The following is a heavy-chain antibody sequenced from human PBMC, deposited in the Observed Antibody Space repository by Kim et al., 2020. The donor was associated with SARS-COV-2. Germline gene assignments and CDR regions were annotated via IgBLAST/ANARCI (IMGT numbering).Heavy chain of an antibody. J-gene: IGHJ5*02. CDR2: INNDGSDT. Sequence: GVSLRLSCAASGFTFSSYWMHWVRQAPGKGPVWVARINNDGSDTKYADCVKGRFTISRDNAKNTLYLQMNSLRVEDTAIYYCARVHGDYAWFDPWGQGTLVTVSS. CDR1: GFTFSSYW. D-gene: IGHD4-17*01. CDR3: ARVHGDYAWFDP. V-gene: IGHV3-74*03.